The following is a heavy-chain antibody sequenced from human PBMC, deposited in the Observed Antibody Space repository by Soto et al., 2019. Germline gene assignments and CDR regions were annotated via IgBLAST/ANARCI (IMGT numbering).Heavy chain of an antibody. Sequence: PGGSLRLSCAASGFIFSNYDMHWVRQVTGKGLEWVSAIDIAGDTYYPDSVKGRFTISRETARNSLYLQMNSLRAEDTAVYYCARGQHYYDSSGYLFDYWGQGTLVTVSS. CDR3: ARGQHYYDSSGYLFDY. CDR2: IDIAGDT. V-gene: IGHV3-13*01. J-gene: IGHJ4*02. D-gene: IGHD3-22*01. CDR1: GFIFSNYD.